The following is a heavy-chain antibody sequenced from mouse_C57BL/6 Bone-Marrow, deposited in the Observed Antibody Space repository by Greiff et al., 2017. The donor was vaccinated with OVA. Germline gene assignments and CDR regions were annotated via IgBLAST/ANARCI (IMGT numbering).Heavy chain of an antibody. J-gene: IGHJ2*01. V-gene: IGHV1-26*01. D-gene: IGHD2-1*01. CDR2: INPNNGGT. CDR3: ARDGNCDY. Sequence: EVQLQQSGPELVKPGASVKISCKASGYTFTDYYMNWVKQSHGKSLEWIGDINPNNGGTSYNQKFKGKATLTVDKSSSTAYMELRSLTSEDSAVYYCARDGNCDYWGQGTTLTVSS. CDR1: GYTFTDYY.